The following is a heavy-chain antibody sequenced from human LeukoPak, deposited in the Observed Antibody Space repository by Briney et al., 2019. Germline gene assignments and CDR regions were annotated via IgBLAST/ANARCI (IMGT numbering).Heavy chain of an antibody. D-gene: IGHD3-22*01. CDR2: IYHSGST. CDR1: GGSISSGGYY. J-gene: IGHJ4*02. CDR3: ARVVYRSGYSSDFDY. V-gene: IGHV4-30-2*01. Sequence: PSQTLSLTCTVSGGSISSGGYYWSWIRQPPGTGLEWIGYIYHSGSTYYNPSLKSRVTISVDRSKNQFSLKLSSVTAADTAVYYCARVVYRSGYSSDFDYWGQGTLVTVSS.